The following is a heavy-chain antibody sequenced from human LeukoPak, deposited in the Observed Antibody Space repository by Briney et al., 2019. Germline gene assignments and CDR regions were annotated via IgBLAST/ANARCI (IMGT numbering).Heavy chain of an antibody. J-gene: IGHJ4*02. CDR2: TYYSGST. Sequence: SETLSLTCTVSGGSISSYYWSWIRQPPGKGLEWIGYTYYSGSTNYNPSLKSRVTISVDTSKNQFSLKLSSVTAADTAVYYCARGGGYHIDYWGQGTLVTVSS. V-gene: IGHV4-59*01. CDR1: GGSISSYY. D-gene: IGHD3-16*02. CDR3: ARGGGYHIDY.